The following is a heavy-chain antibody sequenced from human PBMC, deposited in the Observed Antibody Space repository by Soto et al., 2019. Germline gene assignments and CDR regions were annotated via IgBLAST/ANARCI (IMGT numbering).Heavy chain of an antibody. V-gene: IGHV1-18*01. CDR1: GYTFTSYG. CDR3: ARVGVGLAAPRVWPY. CDR2: INPYNGNT. D-gene: IGHD6-13*01. Sequence: ASVKVSCKASGYTFTSYGISWVRQAPGQGLEWMAWINPYNGNTKYAEKFLGRVTVTTDTSTATAYMEVRSLTSDDTAVFYCARVGVGLAAPRVWPYWGQGTPVTVSA. J-gene: IGHJ4*02.